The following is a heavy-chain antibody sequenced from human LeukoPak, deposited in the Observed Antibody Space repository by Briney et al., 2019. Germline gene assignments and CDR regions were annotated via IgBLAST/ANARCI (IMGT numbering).Heavy chain of an antibody. J-gene: IGHJ5*02. CDR3: ARDRIFGGFDP. V-gene: IGHV4-61*02. Sequence: SLTLSLNGTVSGGSISSGSYEWNWIRQPPEKRLEWIGRIDTSGSTNYNPSLKSRVTISVDTSKNQFSLKLSSVTAADTAVYYCARDRIFGGFDPWGQGTLVTVSS. CDR1: GGSISSGSYE. CDR2: IDTSGST. D-gene: IGHD3-3*01.